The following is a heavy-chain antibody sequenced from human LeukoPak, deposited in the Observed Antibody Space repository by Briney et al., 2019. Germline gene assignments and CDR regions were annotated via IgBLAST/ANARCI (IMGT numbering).Heavy chain of an antibody. J-gene: IGHJ4*02. D-gene: IGHD4-23*01. Sequence: PGGSLRLSCAASVFTVSSNYMTWVRQAPGKGLEWVSSPYSGGTTYYADSMKGRFTISRDNSKNTLYLQMNSLRAEDTAVYYCARANVGGYSGFDYWGQGTLVTVSS. V-gene: IGHV3-53*01. CDR2: PYSGGTT. CDR1: VFTVSSNY. CDR3: ARANVGGYSGFDY.